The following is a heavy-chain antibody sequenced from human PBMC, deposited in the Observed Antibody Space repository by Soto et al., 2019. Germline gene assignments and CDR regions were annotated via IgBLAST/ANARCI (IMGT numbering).Heavy chain of an antibody. CDR1: GGTFSSYA. D-gene: IGHD2-2*01. CDR2: IIPIFGTA. V-gene: IGHV1-69*06. CDR3: ARSGLCQEGCYLNYYYGMDV. J-gene: IGHJ6*02. Sequence: VASVKVSCKASGGTFSSYAISWVRQAPGQGLEWMGGIIPIFGTANYAQKFQGRVTITADKSTSTAYMELSSLRSEDTAVYYCARSGLCQEGCYLNYYYGMDVWGQGTTVTVSS.